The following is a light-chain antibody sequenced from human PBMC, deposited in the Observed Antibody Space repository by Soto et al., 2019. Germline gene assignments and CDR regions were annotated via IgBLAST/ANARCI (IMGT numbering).Light chain of an antibody. V-gene: IGKV3-15*01. CDR2: GAS. Sequence: EIAMTQSPGTLSVSPGERATLSCRASQTVSSNLAWYQQKPGQAPRLLIYGASTRATGIPARFSGSGSGTEFTLTISSLQSEDFAVDVCHQYHNWYTFGQGTKLEI. J-gene: IGKJ2*01. CDR1: QTVSSN. CDR3: HQYHNWYT.